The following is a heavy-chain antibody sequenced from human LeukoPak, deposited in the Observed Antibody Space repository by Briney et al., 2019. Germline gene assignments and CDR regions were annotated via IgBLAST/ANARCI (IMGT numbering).Heavy chain of an antibody. CDR3: ARDGYSSSNYYFDY. J-gene: IGHJ4*02. CDR1: GYTFTSYA. Sequence: ASVKVSCKASGYTFTSYAISWVRQAPGQGLEWMGRIIPILGTANYAQKFQGRVTITADESTSTAYMELSSLRSEDTAVYYCARDGYSSSNYYFDYWGQGTLVTVSS. CDR2: IIPILGTA. V-gene: IGHV1-69*11. D-gene: IGHD6-13*01.